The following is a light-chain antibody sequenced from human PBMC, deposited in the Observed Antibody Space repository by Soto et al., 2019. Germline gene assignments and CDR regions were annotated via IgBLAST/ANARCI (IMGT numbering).Light chain of an antibody. CDR2: GAS. Sequence: EIVLTQSPGTLSLSPGERATLSCRASQSVRSDYLAWYQQKPGQAPRLHIYGASTRATGIPDRLTGSGSGTDFTLTISRLEPEDFAVYYCQQRSNWITFGQGTRLEIK. V-gene: IGKV3D-20*02. J-gene: IGKJ5*01. CDR3: QQRSNWIT. CDR1: QSVRSDY.